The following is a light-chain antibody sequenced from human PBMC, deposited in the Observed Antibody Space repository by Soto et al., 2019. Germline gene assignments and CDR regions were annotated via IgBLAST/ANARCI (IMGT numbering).Light chain of an antibody. Sequence: QSSLTQPASLSGSPGQSLTISCTGSSSDIGTYKYVSWYQQHPGKAPRVIIYEVNNRPSGVSHRFSGSKSDNTASLTVSGLQAEDEAIYYCTSFSTHNSLVFGGGTKVTAL. CDR3: TSFSTHNSLV. CDR2: EVN. V-gene: IGLV2-14*01. CDR1: SSDIGTYKY. J-gene: IGLJ2*01.